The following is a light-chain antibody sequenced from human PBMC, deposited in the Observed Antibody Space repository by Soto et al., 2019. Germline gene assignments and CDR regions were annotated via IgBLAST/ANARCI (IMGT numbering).Light chain of an antibody. CDR3: QQYYSTPPT. CDR2: WAS. Sequence: DIVMTQSPDSLSVSLGERATINCNCRQIFLYSSNNKNYLAWYQQKPGQPPKLLIYWASTRESGVPDRFSGSGSGTDFTLTISSLQAEDVAVYYCQQYYSTPPTFGQGTKVDI. CDR1: QIFLYSSNNKNY. J-gene: IGKJ1*01. V-gene: IGKV4-1*01.